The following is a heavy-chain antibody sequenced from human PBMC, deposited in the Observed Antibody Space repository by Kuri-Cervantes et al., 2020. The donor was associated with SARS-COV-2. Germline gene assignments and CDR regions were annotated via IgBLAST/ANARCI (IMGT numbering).Heavy chain of an antibody. CDR1: GGSISSGDYY. V-gene: IGHV4-30-4*08. J-gene: IGHJ4*02. Sequence: SETLSLTCTVSGGSISSGDYYWSWIRQPPGKGLEWIGYIYYSGSTYYNPSLKSRVTISVDMSKNQFSLKLSSVTAADTAVYYCARYFWSGAYYFDYWGQETLVTVSS. D-gene: IGHD3-3*01. CDR3: ARYFWSGAYYFDY. CDR2: IYYSGST.